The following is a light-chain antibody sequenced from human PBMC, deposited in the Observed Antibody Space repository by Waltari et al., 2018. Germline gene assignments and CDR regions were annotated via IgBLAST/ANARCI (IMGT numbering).Light chain of an antibody. Sequence: EIVLTQSPGTLSLSPGERATLSCRASQNIRSNCLAWYQHKPGQAPRPLIYDASTRATGIPDRFSGSGSGTDFTLTISRLEPEDFAVYYCQQYGSSPFIFGPGTKVDIK. CDR1: QNIRSNC. CDR2: DAS. J-gene: IGKJ3*01. CDR3: QQYGSSPFI. V-gene: IGKV3-20*01.